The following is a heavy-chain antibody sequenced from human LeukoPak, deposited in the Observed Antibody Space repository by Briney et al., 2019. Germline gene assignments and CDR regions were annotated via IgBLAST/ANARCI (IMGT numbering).Heavy chain of an antibody. CDR3: ARGGYDSSGYGYYFDY. D-gene: IGHD3-22*01. CDR1: GGSISSSSYY. Sequence: SETLSLTCTVSGGSISSSSYYWGWIRQPPGKGLEWIGSIYYSGSTYYNPSLKSRVTISVDTSKNQFSLKLSSVTAADTAVYYCARGGYDSSGYGYYFDYWGQGTLVTVSS. V-gene: IGHV4-39*01. J-gene: IGHJ4*02. CDR2: IYYSGST.